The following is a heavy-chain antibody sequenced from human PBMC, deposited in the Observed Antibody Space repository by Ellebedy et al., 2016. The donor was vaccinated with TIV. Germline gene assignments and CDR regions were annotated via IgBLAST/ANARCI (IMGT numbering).Heavy chain of an antibody. CDR2: ISGTGGST. Sequence: GESLKISCAASGFTFSSYAMSWVRQAPGKGLEWVSVISGTGGSTYYADSVRGRFTISRDNSKNTLYLQMNSLRAEDTAVYYCAKKMEWFGLNWFDPWGQGTLVTVSS. V-gene: IGHV3-23*01. CDR1: GFTFSSYA. D-gene: IGHD3-10*01. J-gene: IGHJ5*02. CDR3: AKKMEWFGLNWFDP.